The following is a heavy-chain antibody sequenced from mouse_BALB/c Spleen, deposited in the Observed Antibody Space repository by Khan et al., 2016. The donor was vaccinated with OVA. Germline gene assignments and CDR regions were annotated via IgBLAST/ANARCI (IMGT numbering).Heavy chain of an antibody. J-gene: IGHJ2*01. CDR2: INPHIGET. D-gene: IGHD1-1*01. CDR1: GYSFTGYF. CDR3: ARIYRSDLDY. V-gene: IGHV1-20*02. Sequence: EVQLQESGPELVKPGASVKISCKASGYSFTGYFMNWVMQSHGKSLEWIGRINPHIGETFYNQKFKDKAILTVDESSSIAHMELRSLASEDSAVYYCARIYRSDLDYWGQGTTLTVSS.